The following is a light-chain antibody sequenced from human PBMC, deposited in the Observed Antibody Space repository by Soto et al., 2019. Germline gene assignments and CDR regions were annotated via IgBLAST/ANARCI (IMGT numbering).Light chain of an antibody. Sequence: EVVLTQSPGTLSLSPGGRATLSCRASQSVSRRLAWYQQRPGQSPRLLIYGISTRATGIPARFSGSGSGTEFSLTISSPQSEDFAVYYCQQYNNWPLWTFGQGTKVDIK. CDR1: QSVSRR. CDR3: QQYNNWPLWT. V-gene: IGKV3-15*01. J-gene: IGKJ1*01. CDR2: GIS.